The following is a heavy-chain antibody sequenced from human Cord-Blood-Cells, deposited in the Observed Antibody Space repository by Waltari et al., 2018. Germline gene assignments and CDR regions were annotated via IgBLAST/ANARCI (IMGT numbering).Heavy chain of an antibody. CDR2: ISSSSSYI. CDR3: ARDDVFDY. Sequence: EVQLVESVGGLVKPGGSLRLSCAASGFTFSIYSMNWVRQAPGKALEWVSSISSSSSYIYYADSVKGRFTISRDNAKNSLYLQMNSLRAEDMAVYYCARDDVFDYWGQGTLVTVSS. CDR1: GFTFSIYS. V-gene: IGHV3-21*01. J-gene: IGHJ4*02.